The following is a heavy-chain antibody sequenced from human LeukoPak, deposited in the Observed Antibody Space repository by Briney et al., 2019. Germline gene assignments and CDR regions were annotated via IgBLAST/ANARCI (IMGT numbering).Heavy chain of an antibody. J-gene: IGHJ3*02. V-gene: IGHV1-18*01. CDR3: ARSARRVRGDTYDAFDI. CDR2: ISAYNGNT. CDR1: GYTFTSYG. Sequence: ASVKVSCKASGYTFTSYGISWVRQAPGQGLEWMGWISAYNGNTNYEQKLQGRVTMTTDTSTSTAYMELRSLRSDDTAVYYCARSARRVRGDTYDAFDIWGQGTMVTVSS. D-gene: IGHD3-10*01.